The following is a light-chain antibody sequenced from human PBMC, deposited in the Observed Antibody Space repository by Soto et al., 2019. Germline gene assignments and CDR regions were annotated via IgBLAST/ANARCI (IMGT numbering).Light chain of an antibody. Sequence: DIVMTESPLSLLVTPGEPASISCRSSQSLLHSNGYNYLDWYLQKPGQSPQLLIYLGSNRASGAPDRFSGSGSGTDFTLKISRVEAEDVGIYYCMQALQTPLTFGGGTKVEIK. J-gene: IGKJ4*01. V-gene: IGKV2-28*01. CDR3: MQALQTPLT. CDR2: LGS. CDR1: QSLLHSNGYNY.